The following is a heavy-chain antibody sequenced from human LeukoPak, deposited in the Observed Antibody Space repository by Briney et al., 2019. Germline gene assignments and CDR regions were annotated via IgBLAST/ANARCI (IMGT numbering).Heavy chain of an antibody. CDR2: IKQDGSEK. J-gene: IGHJ4*02. CDR3: ARQLGGSGSY. V-gene: IGHV3-7*01. Sequence: GGSLRLSCAASGFTFNSYWMSWVRQAPGKGLEWVANIKQDGSEKYYVDSVRGRFTISRDNAKNSVYLQMNSLRAEDTAVYYCARQLGGSGSYWGQGTLVTVSS. D-gene: IGHD3-10*01. CDR1: GFTFNSYW.